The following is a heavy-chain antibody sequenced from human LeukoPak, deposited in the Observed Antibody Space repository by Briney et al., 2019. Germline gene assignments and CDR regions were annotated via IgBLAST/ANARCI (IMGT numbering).Heavy chain of an antibody. Sequence: PGGSLRLSCAASGFTVSSNYMSWVRQAPGKGLEWVSVIYSGGSTYYADSVKGRFTISRDNSKNTLYLQMNSLRAEDTAVYYCARAKLYGDYADAFDIWGQGTMVTVSS. CDR1: GFTVSSNY. J-gene: IGHJ3*02. CDR3: ARAKLYGDYADAFDI. CDR2: IYSGGST. V-gene: IGHV3-53*01. D-gene: IGHD4-17*01.